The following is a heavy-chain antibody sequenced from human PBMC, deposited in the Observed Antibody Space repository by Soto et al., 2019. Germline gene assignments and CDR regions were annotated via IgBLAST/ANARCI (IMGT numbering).Heavy chain of an antibody. D-gene: IGHD5-12*01. J-gene: IGHJ6*02. CDR2: INVGNGNT. V-gene: IGHV1-3*01. Sequence: GQRLEWMGWINVGNGNTKYSQKFQGRVTITRDTSASTADMELSSLRSEDTAVYYCASSYSDYTYHYFHVLAVRGQGTTVTVSS. CDR3: ASSYSDYTYHYFHVLAV.